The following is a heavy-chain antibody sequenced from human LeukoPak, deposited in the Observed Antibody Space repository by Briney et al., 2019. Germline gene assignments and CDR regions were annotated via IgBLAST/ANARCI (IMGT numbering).Heavy chain of an antibody. CDR3: ARYLRAVTTFDAFDI. J-gene: IGHJ3*02. D-gene: IGHD4-17*01. Sequence: ASVKVSCKASGYTFRSYGISWVRQAPGQGLEWMGWISADNGNTEYAQKFQGRVTMTTDTSTSTAYMELRSLRSEDTAVYYCARYLRAVTTFDAFDIWGQGTMVTVSS. CDR2: ISADNGNT. CDR1: GYTFRSYG. V-gene: IGHV1-18*01.